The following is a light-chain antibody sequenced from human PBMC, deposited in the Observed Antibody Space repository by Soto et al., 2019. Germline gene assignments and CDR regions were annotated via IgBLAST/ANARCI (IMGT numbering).Light chain of an antibody. CDR2: DAS. Sequence: EIVLTQSPVTLSLSPGERATLSCRASQSVSSFLAWYQQTPGQAPRLLIYDASNKATGIPARFSGSGSGTAFTLTTRSLEPESYGVYYSQQRSGWPHTFGQGTKVE. V-gene: IGKV3-11*01. J-gene: IGKJ1*01. CDR1: QSVSSF. CDR3: QQRSGWPHT.